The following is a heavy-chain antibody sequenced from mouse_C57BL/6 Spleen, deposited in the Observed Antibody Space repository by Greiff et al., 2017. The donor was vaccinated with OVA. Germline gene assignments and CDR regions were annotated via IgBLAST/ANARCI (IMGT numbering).Heavy chain of an antibody. D-gene: IGHD2-4*01. Sequence: QVQLQQPGAELVRPGTSVKLSCKASGYTFTSYWMHWVKQRPGQGLEWIGVIDPSDSYTTYNQKFKGKATLTVDTSSSTAYMQLSSLTSGDSAVYYCARRDDYDLLAYWGQGTLVTVSA. J-gene: IGHJ3*01. CDR1: GYTFTSYW. CDR2: IDPSDSYT. CDR3: ARRDDYDLLAY. V-gene: IGHV1-59*01.